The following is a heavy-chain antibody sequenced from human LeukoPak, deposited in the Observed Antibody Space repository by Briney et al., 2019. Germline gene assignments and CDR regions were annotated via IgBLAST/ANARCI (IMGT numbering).Heavy chain of an antibody. CDR1: GVSISSGNYY. V-gene: IGHV4-31*03. CDR2: LHPTGST. CDR3: VKDRGDYGGDPGYFDY. Sequence: SETLSLTCTVSGVSISSGNYYWTWIRQHLGKGLEWIGCLHPTGSTHYNPSLKGRLSISVGTSKNQFSLRLNSVTAADTAVYYCVKDRGDYGGDPGYFDYWGQGTLVTVSS. D-gene: IGHD4-23*01. J-gene: IGHJ4*02.